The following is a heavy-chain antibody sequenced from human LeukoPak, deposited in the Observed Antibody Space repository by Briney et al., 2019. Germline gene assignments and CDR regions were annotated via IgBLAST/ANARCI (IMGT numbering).Heavy chain of an antibody. CDR1: GYSISSGYY. D-gene: IGHD1/OR15-1a*01. CDR3: ARDFKNRNRFDP. J-gene: IGHJ5*02. Sequence: SETLSLTCAVSGYSISSGYYWGWIRQPPGKGLEWIGSIYHSGSTYYNPSLKSRVTISVDTSKNQFSLKLSSVTAADTAVYYCARDFKNRNRFDPWGQGTLVTVSS. V-gene: IGHV4-38-2*02. CDR2: IYHSGST.